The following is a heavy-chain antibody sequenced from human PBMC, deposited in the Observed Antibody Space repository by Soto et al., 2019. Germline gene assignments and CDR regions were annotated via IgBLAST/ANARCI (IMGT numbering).Heavy chain of an antibody. CDR2: ISPYTGNT. J-gene: IGHJ6*02. D-gene: IGHD4-17*01. V-gene: IGHV1-18*01. CDR1: GYIFVNYG. Sequence: QVQLVQSGDEVKKPGASVKVSCKASGYIFVNYGIAWVRQAPGQGLEWMGWISPYTGNTHSATKVQGRLTMTTDTSAGTAYMDLGSLTSADSAVYYFVMVDDYGTPTRLDVRAQGTTVTV. CDR3: VMVDDYGTPTRLDV.